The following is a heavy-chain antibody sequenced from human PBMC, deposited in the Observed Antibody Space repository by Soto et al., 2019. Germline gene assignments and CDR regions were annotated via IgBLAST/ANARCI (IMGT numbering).Heavy chain of an antibody. CDR3: ARDLDPTSGFYYYYGMDV. CDR1: GFTFSSYG. J-gene: IGHJ6*02. CDR2: IWYDGSNK. D-gene: IGHD6-6*01. V-gene: IGHV3-33*01. Sequence: GSLRLSCAASGFTFSSYGMHWVRQAPGKGLEWVAVIWYDGSNKYYADSVKGRFTISRDNSKNTLYLQMNSLRAEDTAVYYCARDLDPTSGFYYYYGMDVWGQGTTVTVSS.